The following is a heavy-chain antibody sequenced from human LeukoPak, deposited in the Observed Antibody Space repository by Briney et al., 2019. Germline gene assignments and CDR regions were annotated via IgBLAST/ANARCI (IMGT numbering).Heavy chain of an antibody. Sequence: GGSLRLSCAASGFTFSSYSMNWVRQAPGKGLEWVSYISSSSSTIYYADSVKGRFTISRDNAKNSLYLQMNSLRAEDTAVFYCAKDRAWLQFWSWGQGTLATVSS. CDR2: ISSSSSTI. D-gene: IGHD5-18*01. V-gene: IGHV3-48*01. J-gene: IGHJ4*02. CDR1: GFTFSSYS. CDR3: AKDRAWLQFWS.